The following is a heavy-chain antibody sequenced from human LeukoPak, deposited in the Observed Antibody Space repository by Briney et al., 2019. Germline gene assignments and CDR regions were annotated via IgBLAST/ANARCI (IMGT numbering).Heavy chain of an antibody. CDR1: GFTFSTYA. D-gene: IGHD3-22*01. J-gene: IGHJ4*02. V-gene: IGHV3-23*01. CDR2: ISGSGGTT. Sequence: GGSLRLSCAASGFTFSTYAMTWVRQAPGKGLEWVSVISGSGGTTYYADSVKGRFTISRDNSKSTLYLQMNSLRAEDTAVYYCAKVQYYYDTSGYDYWGQGTLVTVSS. CDR3: AKVQYYYDTSGYDY.